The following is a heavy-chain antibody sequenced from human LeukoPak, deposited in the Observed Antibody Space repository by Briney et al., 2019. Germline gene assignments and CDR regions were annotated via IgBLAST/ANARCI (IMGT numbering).Heavy chain of an antibody. CDR1: GFIFSSYD. V-gene: IGHV3-21*01. CDR3: ARDPLGKGGAVGDL. CDR2: ISSSSYYI. Sequence: GGSLRLSCVASGFIFSSYDMDWVRQAPGKGLEWVASISSSSYYIYYSDSLKGRFTISRDNAKNSLYLQMNSLRAEDTAVYYCARDPLGKGGAVGDLWGQGTLVTVSS. J-gene: IGHJ4*02. D-gene: IGHD6-19*01.